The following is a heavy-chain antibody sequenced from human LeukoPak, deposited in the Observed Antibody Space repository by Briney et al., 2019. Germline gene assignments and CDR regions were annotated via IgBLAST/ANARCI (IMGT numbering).Heavy chain of an antibody. V-gene: IGHV3-66*01. Sequence: GGSLRLSCAASGFSVSTNYMSWVRQAPGKGLEWVSIIYGGGNTYYADSVKGRFTISRDNSKNTLYLQMNSLRAEDTAVYYCARGVFEMATTDYWGQGTLVTVSS. CDR1: GFSVSTNY. D-gene: IGHD5-24*01. J-gene: IGHJ4*02. CDR3: ARGVFEMATTDY. CDR2: IYGGGNT.